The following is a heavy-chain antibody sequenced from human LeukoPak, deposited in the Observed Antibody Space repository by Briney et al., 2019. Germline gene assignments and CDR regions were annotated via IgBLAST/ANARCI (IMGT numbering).Heavy chain of an antibody. CDR1: GGSISNYY. CDR2: IYYSGST. CDR3: ARGGRDYAFS. V-gene: IGHV4-59*01. J-gene: IGHJ5*02. D-gene: IGHD4-17*01. Sequence: SETLSLTCTVSGGSISNYYWNWIRQPPGKGLEWIGYIYYSGSTDYNPSLKSRVTISRDTSKNQFSLKLSSVTAADTAVYYCARGGRDYAFSWGQGTLATVSS.